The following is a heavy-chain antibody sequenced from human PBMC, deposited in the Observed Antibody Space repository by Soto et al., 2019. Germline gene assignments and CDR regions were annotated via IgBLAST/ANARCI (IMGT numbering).Heavy chain of an antibody. J-gene: IGHJ5*02. V-gene: IGHV4-59*08. Sequence: SETLSLTCTVSGGSISSYYWSWIRQPPGKGLEWIGYIYYSGSTNYNPSLKSRVTISVDTSKNQFSLKLSSVTAADTAVYYCARHSSSSGWLWFDPWGQGTLVTVSS. CDR1: GGSISSYY. CDR3: ARHSSSSGWLWFDP. CDR2: IYYSGST. D-gene: IGHD6-19*01.